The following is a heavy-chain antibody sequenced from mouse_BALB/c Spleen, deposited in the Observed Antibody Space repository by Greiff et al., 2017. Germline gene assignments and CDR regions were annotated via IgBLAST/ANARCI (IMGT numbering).Heavy chain of an antibody. CDR2: IDPANGNT. Sequence: VQLQQSGAELVKPGASVKLSCTASGFNFKDTYMHWVKQRPEQGLEWIGRIDPANGNTKYDPKFQGKATITADTSSNTAYLQLSRLTSEHTAVYYCAREVFYGSSPLAYWGQGTLVTVSA. V-gene: IGHV14-3*02. CDR1: GFNFKDTY. J-gene: IGHJ3*01. D-gene: IGHD1-1*01. CDR3: AREVFYGSSPLAY.